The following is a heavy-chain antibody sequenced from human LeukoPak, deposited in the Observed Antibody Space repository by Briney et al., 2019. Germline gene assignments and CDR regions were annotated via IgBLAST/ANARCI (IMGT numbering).Heavy chain of an antibody. Sequence: PGGSLRLSCAASGFTFSTYWMHWVRQAPGKGLVWVSRINNEGSGTGYADSVKGRFTISRDNAKNTLFLQMNSLRAEDTAVYYCARGRYYAVDVWGQGTTVTVSS. CDR2: INNEGSGT. J-gene: IGHJ6*02. CDR3: ARGRYYAVDV. CDR1: GFTFSTYW. V-gene: IGHV3-74*01.